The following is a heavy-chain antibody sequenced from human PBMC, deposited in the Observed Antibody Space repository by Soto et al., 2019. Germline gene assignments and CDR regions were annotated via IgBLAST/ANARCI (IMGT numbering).Heavy chain of an antibody. J-gene: IGHJ4*02. CDR1: GFTFSSYW. D-gene: IGHD3-22*01. V-gene: IGHV3-74*01. CDR3: ARVGHDNSGYYDY. Sequence: EVQLVESGGGLVQPGGSLRLSCAASGFTFSSYWMHWVRQAPGKGLVWVSRINGDGSTTSYSESVKGRFTISRDNAKDPRLLQMNSLSAEDTAVYYCARVGHDNSGYYDYWGQGTLVSVSS. CDR2: INGDGSTT.